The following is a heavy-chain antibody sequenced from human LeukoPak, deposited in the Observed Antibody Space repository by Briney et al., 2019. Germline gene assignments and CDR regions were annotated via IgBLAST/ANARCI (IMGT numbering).Heavy chain of an antibody. D-gene: IGHD3-22*01. V-gene: IGHV3-23*01. Sequence: PGGSLRLSCAASGFTFSNAWMSWIRQAPGKGLEWVSAISGSGGSTYYADSVKGRFTISRDNSKNTFYLQMNSLRAEDTAVYYCAKQRGYDSGGFDYWGQGTLVTVSS. CDR3: AKQRGYDSGGFDY. J-gene: IGHJ4*02. CDR2: ISGSGGST. CDR1: GFTFSNAW.